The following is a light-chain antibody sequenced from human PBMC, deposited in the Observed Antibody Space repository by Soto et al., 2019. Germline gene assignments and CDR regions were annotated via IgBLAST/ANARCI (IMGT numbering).Light chain of an antibody. CDR3: QQYGSSPVT. CDR2: GAS. Sequence: EIVLTQSPGTLSLSPGERATLSCRASQSVTNNFLAWYQHKPGQAPRLLIYGASSRPGGIPDRFSGSGTGTDFTLTISRLEPEDFAVYHCQQYGSSPVTFGQGTKLEI. J-gene: IGKJ2*01. CDR1: QSVTNNF. V-gene: IGKV3-20*01.